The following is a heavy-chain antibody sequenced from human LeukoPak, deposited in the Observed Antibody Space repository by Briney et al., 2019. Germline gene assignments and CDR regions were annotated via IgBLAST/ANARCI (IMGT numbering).Heavy chain of an antibody. CDR1: GGSISSGGYY. CDR3: ARDVSNDAFDI. CDR2: IYYSGST. D-gene: IGHD2-2*01. J-gene: IGHJ3*02. V-gene: IGHV4-31*03. Sequence: SETLSLTCTVSGGSISSGGYYWSWIRQHPGKGLEWIGYIYYSGSTYYNPSLKSRVTISVDTSKNQFSLKLSSVTAADTAVYYRARDVSNDAFDIWGQGTMVTVSS.